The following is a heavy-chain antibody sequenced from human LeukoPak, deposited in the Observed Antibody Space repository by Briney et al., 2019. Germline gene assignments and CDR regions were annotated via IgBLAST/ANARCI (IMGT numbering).Heavy chain of an antibody. CDR2: ISYDGSNK. V-gene: IGHV3-30*03. D-gene: IGHD3-22*01. Sequence: GGSLRLSCAASGFTFSSYGMHWVRQAPGKGLEWVAVISYDGSNKYYADSVKGRFTISRDNSKNTLYLQMNSPRAEDTAVYYCATQVISGYYPEKIDYWGQGTLVTVSS. CDR3: ATQVISGYYPEKIDY. J-gene: IGHJ4*02. CDR1: GFTFSSYG.